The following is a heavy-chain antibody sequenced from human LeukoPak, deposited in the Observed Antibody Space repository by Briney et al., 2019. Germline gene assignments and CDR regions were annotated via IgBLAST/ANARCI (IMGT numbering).Heavy chain of an antibody. CDR1: GYTLTELS. CDR2: FDPEDGET. J-gene: IGHJ4*02. V-gene: IGHV1-24*01. D-gene: IGHD3-10*01. CDR3: ATDWTGYYGSGSYYPLG. Sequence: GASVKVSCKVSGYTLTELSMHWVRQAPGKGLEWMGGFDPEDGETIYAQKFQGRVTMTEDTSTDAAYMELSSLRSEDTAVYYCATDWTGYYGSGSYYPLGWGQGTLVTVSS.